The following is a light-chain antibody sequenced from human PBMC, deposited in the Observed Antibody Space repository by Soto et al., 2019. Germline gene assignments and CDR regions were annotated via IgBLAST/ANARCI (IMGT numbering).Light chain of an antibody. V-gene: IGLV1-40*01. CDR3: QSYDSTLGGAV. CDR1: RSNIGAGYD. Sequence: QSVLKQPPSVSGAPGQRVTISCTGSRSNIGAGYDVHWYQHLPGTAPTLLIYANINRPSGIPDRFSASKSGTSASLAITGLQAEDEADYYCQSYDSTLGGAVFGGGTKLTVL. J-gene: IGLJ2*01. CDR2: ANI.